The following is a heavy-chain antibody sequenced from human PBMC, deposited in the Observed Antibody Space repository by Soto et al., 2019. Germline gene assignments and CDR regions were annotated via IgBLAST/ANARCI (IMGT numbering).Heavy chain of an antibody. Sequence: SVKVSCKASGGTFSSYAISWVRQAPGQGLEWMGGIIPIFGTANYAQKFQGRVTITADKSASTAYMELSSLRSEDTAVYYCARRAVVVGSSGYFRYYYGMDVWGQGTTVTVSS. CDR3: ARRAVVVGSSGYFRYYYGMDV. CDR1: GGTFSSYA. V-gene: IGHV1-69*06. D-gene: IGHD6-13*01. J-gene: IGHJ6*02. CDR2: IIPIFGTA.